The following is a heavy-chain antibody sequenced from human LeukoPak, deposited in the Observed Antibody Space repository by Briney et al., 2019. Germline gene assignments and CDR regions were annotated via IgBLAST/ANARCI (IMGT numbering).Heavy chain of an antibody. V-gene: IGHV1-69*13. CDR3: ARESVTFSSGWSFDY. Sequence: SVKVSCKASGGTFSSYAISWVRQAPGQGLEWMGGIIPIFGTANYAQKFQGRVTITADESTSTAYMVLSSLRSEDTAVYYCARESVTFSSGWSFDYWGRGTLVTVSS. J-gene: IGHJ4*02. CDR2: IIPIFGTA. D-gene: IGHD6-19*01. CDR1: GGTFSSYA.